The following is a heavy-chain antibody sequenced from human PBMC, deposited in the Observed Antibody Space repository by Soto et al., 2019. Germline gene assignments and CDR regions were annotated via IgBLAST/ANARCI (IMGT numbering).Heavy chain of an antibody. D-gene: IGHD2-15*01. Sequence: QVQLVQSGTEVKKPGASVKVSCKASGYTFTNYGISWVRQAPGQGLEWMGWINTYNGHTHYAQQLQGRVTMTTDTSTVTAFMELRSLGSGDTAVYYCARNCSGGNCYFTDSWGQGTLVTVSS. V-gene: IGHV1-18*01. CDR3: ARNCSGGNCYFTDS. CDR2: INTYNGHT. CDR1: GYTFTNYG. J-gene: IGHJ4*02.